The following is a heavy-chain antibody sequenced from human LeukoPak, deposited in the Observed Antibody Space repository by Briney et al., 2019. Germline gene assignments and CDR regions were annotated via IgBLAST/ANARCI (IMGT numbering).Heavy chain of an antibody. Sequence: PGGSLTLSCAASGFTFSSSAMSWVRQAPGKGLEWVANIKQDGSEKYYVDSVKGRFTISRDNAKNSLYLQINSLRAEDTAVYYCARDYGDNYWGQGTLVTVSS. CDR1: GFTFSSSA. CDR3: ARDYGDNY. D-gene: IGHD4-17*01. V-gene: IGHV3-7*01. J-gene: IGHJ4*02. CDR2: IKQDGSEK.